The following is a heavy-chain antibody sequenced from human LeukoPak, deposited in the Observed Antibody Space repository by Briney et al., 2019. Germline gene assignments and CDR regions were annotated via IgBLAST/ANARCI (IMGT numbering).Heavy chain of an antibody. J-gene: IGHJ4*02. V-gene: IGHV1-24*01. D-gene: IGHD1-26*01. Sequence: ASVKVSCKVSGYTLTELSMHWVRQAPGKGLEWMGGFDPEDGETIYAQKFQGRVTMTEDTSTDTAYMEQSSLRSEDTAVYYCARSSGGSYYPDNFDNWGQGTLVTVSS. CDR1: GYTLTELS. CDR3: ARSSGGSYYPDNFDN. CDR2: FDPEDGET.